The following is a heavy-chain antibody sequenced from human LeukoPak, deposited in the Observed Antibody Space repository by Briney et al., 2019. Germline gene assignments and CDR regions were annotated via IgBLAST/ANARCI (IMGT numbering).Heavy chain of an antibody. V-gene: IGHV3-23*01. D-gene: IGHD3-16*01. J-gene: IGHJ4*02. CDR3: AKGRWGDS. CDR1: GFTFNHYA. Sequence: GGTLRLSCAASGFTFNHYAMTWVRQAPGKGLEWVSSISGSDGSAYYADSVKGRFTISRDDSKDMLYLQMNSLRVEDTAVYHCAKGRWGDSWGQGTLVTVSS. CDR2: ISGSDGSA.